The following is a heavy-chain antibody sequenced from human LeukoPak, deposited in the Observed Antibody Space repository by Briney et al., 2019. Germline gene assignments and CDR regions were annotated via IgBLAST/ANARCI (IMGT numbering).Heavy chain of an antibody. CDR1: GGSISYYY. D-gene: IGHD4/OR15-4a*01. CDR3: AREDPQARVPEGMDV. J-gene: IGHJ6*02. V-gene: IGHV4-59*01. CDR2: IYYSGTT. Sequence: SETLSLTCTVSGGSISYYYWSWIRQSPGKGLEWIGYIYYSGTTNYNPSLKSRVTISVDTSKNQFSLQLRSVTAADSAVYYCAREDPQARVPEGMDVWGQGTTVTVSS.